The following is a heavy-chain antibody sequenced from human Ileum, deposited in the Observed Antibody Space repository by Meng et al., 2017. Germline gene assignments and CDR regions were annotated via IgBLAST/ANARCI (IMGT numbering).Heavy chain of an antibody. CDR1: GFTFSSYW. Sequence: GESLKISCAASGFTFSSYWMHWVRQVPGKGLVWVSRIDNDGTSAIHADSVKGRFTTSRDNAKNVLYLQMNSLRAEDTAVYYCARDRPHNWFDPWGQGTLVTVSS. CDR2: IDNDGTSA. V-gene: IGHV3-74*01. J-gene: IGHJ5*02. CDR3: ARDRPHNWFDP.